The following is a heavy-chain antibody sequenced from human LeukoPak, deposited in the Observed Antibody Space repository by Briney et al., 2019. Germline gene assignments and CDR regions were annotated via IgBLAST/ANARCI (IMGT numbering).Heavy chain of an antibody. J-gene: IGHJ4*02. CDR2: IWYDGSNK. Sequence: HPGGSLRLSCAASGFTFSSYGMHWVRQAPGKGLEWVAVIWYDGSNKYYADSVKGRFTISRDNSKNTLYLQMNSLRAEDTAVYYCARDDRTAMVVFSDYWGQGTLVTVSS. D-gene: IGHD5-18*01. CDR3: ARDDRTAMVVFSDY. CDR1: GFTFSSYG. V-gene: IGHV3-33*08.